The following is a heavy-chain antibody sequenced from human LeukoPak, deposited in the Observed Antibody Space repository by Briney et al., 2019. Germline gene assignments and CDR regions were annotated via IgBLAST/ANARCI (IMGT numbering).Heavy chain of an antibody. CDR3: AKDLGYCSGGSCYARPRGDY. V-gene: IGHV3-23*01. D-gene: IGHD2-15*01. CDR2: VSGTGTVT. J-gene: IGHJ4*02. Sequence: PGGSLRLSCVASGFTFSTYAMNWVRQAPGRGLEWVSGVSGTGTVTFYADSVKGRFTISRDNSKNTLYLQMNRLRAEDTAVYYCAKDLGYCSGGSCYARPRGDYWGQGTLVTVSS. CDR1: GFTFSTYA.